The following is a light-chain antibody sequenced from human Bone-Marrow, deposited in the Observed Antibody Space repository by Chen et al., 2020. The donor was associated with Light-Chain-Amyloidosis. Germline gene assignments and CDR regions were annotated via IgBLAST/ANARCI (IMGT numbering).Light chain of an antibody. Sequence: SYVLTPPSSVSVAQGQTATFACGGNNIGSTSVHWYQQTPGQAPLLVVYDDSDRPSGIPERLSGSNSGNTATLTISRVEAGDEADYYCQVWDRSSDRPVFGGGTKLTVL. CDR3: QVWDRSSDRPV. J-gene: IGLJ3*02. CDR2: DDS. CDR1: NIGSTS. V-gene: IGLV3-21*02.